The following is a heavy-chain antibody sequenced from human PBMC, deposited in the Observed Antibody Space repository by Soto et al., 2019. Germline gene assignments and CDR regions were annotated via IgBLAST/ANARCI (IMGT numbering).Heavy chain of an antibody. Sequence: LSLTCTVSGASISGFYWSWIRKSAGKGLEWIGRIYATGTTDYNPSLKSRVMMSVDTSKKQFSLKLRSVTAADTAVYYCVRDGTKTLRDWFDPWGQGTTVTVSS. CDR3: VRDGTKTLRDWFDP. V-gene: IGHV4-4*07. J-gene: IGHJ5*01. CDR1: GASISGFY. CDR2: IYATGTT. D-gene: IGHD1-1*01.